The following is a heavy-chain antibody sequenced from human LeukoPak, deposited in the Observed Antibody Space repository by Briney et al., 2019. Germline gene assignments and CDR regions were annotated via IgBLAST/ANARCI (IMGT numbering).Heavy chain of an antibody. J-gene: IGHJ4*02. D-gene: IGHD3-3*01. CDR3: AKVDPENYDFWSGYPYYFDY. Sequence: PGGSLRLSCAASGFTFSSYGMHWVRQAPGKGLEWVAVIWYDGSNKYYADSVKGRFTISRDNSKNTLYLQMNSLRAEDTAVYYCAKVDPENYDFWSGYPYYFDYWGQGTLVTVSS. V-gene: IGHV3-33*06. CDR1: GFTFSSYG. CDR2: IWYDGSNK.